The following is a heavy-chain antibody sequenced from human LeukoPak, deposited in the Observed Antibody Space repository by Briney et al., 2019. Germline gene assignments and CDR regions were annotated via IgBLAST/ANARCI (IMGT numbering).Heavy chain of an antibody. J-gene: IGHJ4*02. Sequence: GGSLRLSCAASGFTFSRYAMSWVRHAQGKGLEWGSDISGSGDITYYADSVKGRFTISRDNSKNTLYLSMNSLRAEDTAVYYCAKTAADIAVVVVATGFDDWGQGTLVTVSS. V-gene: IGHV3-23*01. D-gene: IGHD2-15*01. CDR2: ISGSGDIT. CDR1: GFTFSRYA. CDR3: AKTAADIAVVVVATGFDD.